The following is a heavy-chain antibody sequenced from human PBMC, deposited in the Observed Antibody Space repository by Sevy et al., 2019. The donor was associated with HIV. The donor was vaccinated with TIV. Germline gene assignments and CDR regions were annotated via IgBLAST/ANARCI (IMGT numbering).Heavy chain of an antibody. V-gene: IGHV5-51*01. CDR2: ICPGDSDT. J-gene: IGHJ3*02. D-gene: IGHD3-22*01. CDR3: ARQDNSGSYDAFDI. Sequence: GESLKISCKGSGYSFTSYWIGWVRQMPGKGLEWMGSICPGDSDTRYSPSFQGQVTISADKSISTAYLQWSSLKASDTAIYYCARQDNSGSYDAFDIWGQGTMVTVSS. CDR1: GYSFTSYW.